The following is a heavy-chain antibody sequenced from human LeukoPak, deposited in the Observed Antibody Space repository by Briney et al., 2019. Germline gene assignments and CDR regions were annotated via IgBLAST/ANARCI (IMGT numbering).Heavy chain of an antibody. Sequence: PGGSLRPSCEASGFTFGSHAMYWVRQAPGKGLEWVAGIFGSGGSPHYADPVKGRFTISRDNSRNTVYLQINSLRAEDAAVYYCGKTTVGYSSGQKPAWPVGYWGQGTLVTVSS. CDR1: GFTFGSHA. J-gene: IGHJ4*02. CDR2: IFGSGGSP. V-gene: IGHV3-23*01. CDR3: GKTTVGYSSGQKPAWPVGY. D-gene: IGHD5-18*01.